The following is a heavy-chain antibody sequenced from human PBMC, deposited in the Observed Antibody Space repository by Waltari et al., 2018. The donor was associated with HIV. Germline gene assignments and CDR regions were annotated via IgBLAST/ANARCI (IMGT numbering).Heavy chain of an antibody. J-gene: IGHJ4*02. V-gene: IGHV4-39*07. CDR2: IYYSGST. CDR1: GGSISSSSYY. Sequence: QLQLQESGPGLVKPSETLSLTCTVSGGSISSSSYYWGWIRQPPGKGLEWIGSIYYSGSTYYNPSLKSRVTISVDTSKNQFSLKLSSVTAADTAVYYCARRLRFLEWEDYFDYWGQGTLVTVSS. D-gene: IGHD3-3*01. CDR3: ARRLRFLEWEDYFDY.